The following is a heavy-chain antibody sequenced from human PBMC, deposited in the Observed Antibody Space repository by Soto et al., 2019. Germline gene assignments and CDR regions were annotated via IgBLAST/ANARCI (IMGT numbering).Heavy chain of an antibody. CDR2: IYYSGST. CDR3: AREAPANDSSSWAFDY. D-gene: IGHD6-13*01. J-gene: IGHJ4*02. V-gene: IGHV4-59*01. CDR1: GGSISSYY. Sequence: SETLSLTCTVSGGSISSYYWSWIRQPPGKGLEWIGYIYYSGSTNYNPSLKSRVTISVDTSKNQFSLKLSSVTAADTAVYYCAREAPANDSSSWAFDYWGQGTLVTVSS.